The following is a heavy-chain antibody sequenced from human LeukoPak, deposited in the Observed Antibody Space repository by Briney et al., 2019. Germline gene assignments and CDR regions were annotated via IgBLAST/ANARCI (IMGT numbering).Heavy chain of an antibody. CDR1: GGSFSGYY. CDR3: ARATSSGYFGY. J-gene: IGHJ4*02. V-gene: IGHV4-34*01. D-gene: IGHD3-22*01. CDR2: INHSGST. Sequence: SETLSLTCAVYGGSFSGYYWSWIRQPPGKGLEWIGEINHSGSTNYNPSLKSRVTISVDTYKNQFSLKLSSVTAADTAVYYCARATSSGYFGYWGQGTLVTVSS.